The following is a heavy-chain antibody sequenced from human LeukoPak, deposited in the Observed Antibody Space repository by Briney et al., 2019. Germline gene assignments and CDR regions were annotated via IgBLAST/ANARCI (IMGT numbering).Heavy chain of an antibody. Sequence: SETLSLTCTVSGGSISSSSYYWGWIRQPPGKGLEWIGSIYYSGSTYYNPSLKSRVTISVDTSKNQFSLKLSSVTAADTAVYYCASLESGAVQVDIWGQGTMVTVSS. D-gene: IGHD1-26*01. V-gene: IGHV4-39*07. CDR3: ASLESGAVQVDI. CDR1: GGSISSSSYY. J-gene: IGHJ3*02. CDR2: IYYSGST.